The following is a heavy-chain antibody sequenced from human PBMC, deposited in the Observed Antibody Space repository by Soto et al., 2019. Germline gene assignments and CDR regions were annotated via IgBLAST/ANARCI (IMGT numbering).Heavy chain of an antibody. V-gene: IGHV5-51*01. CDR2: IYPGDSDT. Sequence: GESLKISCKGSGYSFTSYWIGWVRQMPGKGLEWMGIIYPGDSDTRYSPSFQGQVTISADKSISTAYLQWSSLKASDTAMYYCASTSAGYSSGPLGYYGMDVWGQGTTVTVSS. CDR3: ASTSAGYSSGPLGYYGMDV. CDR1: GYSFTSYW. J-gene: IGHJ6*02. D-gene: IGHD6-19*01.